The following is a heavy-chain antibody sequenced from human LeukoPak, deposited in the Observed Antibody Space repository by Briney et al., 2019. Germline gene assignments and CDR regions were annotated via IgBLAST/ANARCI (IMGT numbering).Heavy chain of an antibody. CDR2: ISRSSAYI. J-gene: IGHJ3*02. Sequence: GGSLRLSCAASGFTLSSYSMNWVRQAPGKGLEWVSSISRSSAYIYYADSVKGRFTISRDNANNSLYLQMNSLRAEDTALYYCARRGDSGRAMNAFDIWGQGTMVTVSS. V-gene: IGHV3-21*04. CDR3: ARRGDSGRAMNAFDI. CDR1: GFTLSSYS. D-gene: IGHD5-12*01.